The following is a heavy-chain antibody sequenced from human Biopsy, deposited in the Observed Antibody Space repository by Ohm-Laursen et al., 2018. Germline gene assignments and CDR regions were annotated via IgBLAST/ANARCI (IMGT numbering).Heavy chain of an antibody. D-gene: IGHD3-22*01. CDR2: VYYTGST. J-gene: IGHJ2*01. CDR3: AKDRGYYSDRTVPGYFDL. V-gene: IGHV4-59*01. Sequence: TLSLTCAVSGDSISTYYWSWIRQPPGKGLQWIGYVYYTGSTDYNPSLQSRVTISADTSKSHFSLRLRSATPADTAIYYCAKDRGYYSDRTVPGYFDLWGRGTLVTVSS. CDR1: GDSISTYY.